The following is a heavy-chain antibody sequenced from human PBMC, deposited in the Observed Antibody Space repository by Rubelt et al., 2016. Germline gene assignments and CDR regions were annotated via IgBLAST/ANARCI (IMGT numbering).Heavy chain of an antibody. V-gene: IGHV1-2*02. CDR2: INPNNGGK. Sequence: QVQLVQSGAEVKKPGASVKVSCKASGYTFTAYYIHWVRQAPGQSLEWVGWINPNNGGKNSAQKFQGRVALTRATSISTASMELSSLTSDDTAVYYCVRENWYYDNWGQGTLVTVSS. CDR1: GYTFTAYY. J-gene: IGHJ4*02. D-gene: IGHD2/OR15-2a*01. CDR3: VRENWYYDN.